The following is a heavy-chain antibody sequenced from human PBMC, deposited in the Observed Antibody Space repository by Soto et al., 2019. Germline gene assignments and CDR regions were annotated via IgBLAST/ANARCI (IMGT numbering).Heavy chain of an antibody. CDR1: GGSIRGHY. V-gene: IGHV4-59*11. D-gene: IGHD3-3*01. Sequence: QVQLQESGPGLVKPSETLSLTCTVSGGSIRGHYWSWIRQPPGRGLEWIGYISYSGSTSYKPSLESRVTISVDTSKNQFSLKLSSMTAADTAVYYCARHGYETYYLYGMDVWGQGTTVTVSS. J-gene: IGHJ6*02. CDR3: ARHGYETYYLYGMDV. CDR2: ISYSGST.